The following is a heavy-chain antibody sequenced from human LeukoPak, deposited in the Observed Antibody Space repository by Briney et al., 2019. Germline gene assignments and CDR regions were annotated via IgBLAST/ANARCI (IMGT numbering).Heavy chain of an antibody. CDR3: ARAHSPDAFDI. D-gene: IGHD5-18*01. V-gene: IGHV4-38-2*02. J-gene: IGHJ3*02. CDR2: IYHSGST. Sequence: SETLSLTCTVSGYSISSGYYWGWTRQPPGKGVGWIGSIYHSGSTYYNPSLKSRVTISVDTSKNQFSLKLSSVTAADTAVYYCARAHSPDAFDIWGQGTMVTVSS. CDR1: GYSISSGYY.